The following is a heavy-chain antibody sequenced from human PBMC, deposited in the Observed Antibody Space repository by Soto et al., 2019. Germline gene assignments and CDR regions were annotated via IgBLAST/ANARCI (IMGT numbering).Heavy chain of an antibody. J-gene: IGHJ4*02. CDR2: IYPGDSDT. V-gene: IGHV5-51*01. Sequence: GESLKISCKGSGYSFTSYWIGWVRQMPGKGLEWMGIIYPGDSDTRYSPSFQGQVTISADKSISTAYLQWSSLKASDTAMYYCARHPQMSDYYDSSGYCYFDYWGQGTLVTVSS. CDR1: GYSFTSYW. CDR3: ARHPQMSDYYDSSGYCYFDY. D-gene: IGHD3-22*01.